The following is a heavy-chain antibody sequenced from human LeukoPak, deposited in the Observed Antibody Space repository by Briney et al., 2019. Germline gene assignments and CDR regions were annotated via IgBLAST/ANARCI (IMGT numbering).Heavy chain of an antibody. CDR2: IKPMFGTG. CDR1: GGNSNFFA. Sequence: GASVKVSCKTSGGNSNFFAINWVRQAPGQGLEWMGVIKPMFGTGSIPNIATGDYAQKFQGRLSMNADESSTTAYMELSSLRSGDTAVYFCAREIFDSTSGVSQGFDYWGPGTLVTVSS. D-gene: IGHD3-3*01. CDR3: AREIFDSTSGVSQGFDY. J-gene: IGHJ4*02. V-gene: IGHV1-69*13.